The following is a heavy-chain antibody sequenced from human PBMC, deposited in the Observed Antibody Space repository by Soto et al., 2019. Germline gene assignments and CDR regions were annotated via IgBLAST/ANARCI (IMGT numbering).Heavy chain of an antibody. V-gene: IGHV4-31*03. J-gene: IGHJ5*02. Sequence: SETLSLTCTVSGGSISSGGYYWSWIRQHPGKGLEWIGYIYYSGSTYYNPSLKSRVTISVDTSKNQFSLKLSSVTAADTAVYYCARDRSLPQYNWFDPWGQGTLVTVSS. CDR2: IYYSGST. CDR1: GGSISSGGYY. CDR3: ARDRSLPQYNWFDP. D-gene: IGHD3-10*01.